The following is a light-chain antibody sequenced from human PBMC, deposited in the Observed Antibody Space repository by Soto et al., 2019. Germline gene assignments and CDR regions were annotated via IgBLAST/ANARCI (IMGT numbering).Light chain of an antibody. Sequence: QSALTQPASVSGSPGQSITISCTGTSSDVGGYNYVSWYQQHPGKAPKLIIYEVSNRPSGVSNRFSGSKSGNTASLTISGLQAEDESVYYYSSYTSRSTRVFGGGTKLTVL. V-gene: IGLV2-14*01. J-gene: IGLJ3*02. CDR1: SSDVGGYNY. CDR3: SSYTSRSTRV. CDR2: EVS.